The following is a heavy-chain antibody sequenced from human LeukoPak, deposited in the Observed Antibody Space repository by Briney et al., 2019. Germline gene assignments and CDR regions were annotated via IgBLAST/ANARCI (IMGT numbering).Heavy chain of an antibody. CDR2: ISGSGGST. V-gene: IGHV3-23*01. J-gene: IGHJ4*02. CDR3: AKSRITMVRGVTSYYFDY. Sequence: GSLRLSCAASGFTFSSYAMSWVRQAPGKGLEWVSAISGSGGSTYYADSVKGRFTISRDNSKNTLYLQMNSLRAEDTAVYYCAKSRITMVRGVTSYYFDYWGQGTLVTVSS. CDR1: GFTFSSYA. D-gene: IGHD3-10*01.